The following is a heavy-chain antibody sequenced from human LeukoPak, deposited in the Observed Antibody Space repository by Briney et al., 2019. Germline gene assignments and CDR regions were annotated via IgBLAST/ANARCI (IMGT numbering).Heavy chain of an antibody. J-gene: IGHJ6*02. CDR3: ARDSGPSSSWSTYYYYYGMDV. Sequence: SETLSLTCTVSGGAISSYYWSWIRQPPGKGLEWIGYIYYSGSTNYNPSLKSRVTISVDTSKNQFSLKLSSVTAADTAVYYCARDSGPSSSWSTYYYYYGMDVWGQGTMVTVSS. D-gene: IGHD6-13*01. V-gene: IGHV4-59*12. CDR2: IYYSGST. CDR1: GGAISSYY.